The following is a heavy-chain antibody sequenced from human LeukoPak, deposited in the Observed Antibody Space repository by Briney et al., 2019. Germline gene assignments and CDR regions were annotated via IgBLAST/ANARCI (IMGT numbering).Heavy chain of an antibody. Sequence: SVKVSCKASGGTFSSYAISWVRQAPGQGLEWMARIIPMFGTANYAQKFQGRVTITTDESTSTAYMELSSLRSEDTAVYYCARDPCEYSSSDNWFDPWGQGTLVTVSS. CDR3: ARDPCEYSSSDNWFDP. J-gene: IGHJ5*02. V-gene: IGHV1-69*05. CDR1: GGTFSSYA. CDR2: IIPMFGTA. D-gene: IGHD6-6*01.